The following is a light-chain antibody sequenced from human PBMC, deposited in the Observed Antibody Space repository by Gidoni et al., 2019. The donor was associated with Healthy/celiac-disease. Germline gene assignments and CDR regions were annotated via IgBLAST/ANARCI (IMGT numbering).Light chain of an antibody. V-gene: IGKV3-11*01. Sequence: EIVLTQSPATLSSSPGDRATHSCRASQSVSSYLAWSQQKPGQAPRLLIYDASTGATAIPARFSGSGSGTDFTLTISSLEPEASAVYFCQQRSNWPPLLTFGGGTKVEIK. CDR1: QSVSSY. CDR2: DAS. J-gene: IGKJ4*01. CDR3: QQRSNWPPLLT.